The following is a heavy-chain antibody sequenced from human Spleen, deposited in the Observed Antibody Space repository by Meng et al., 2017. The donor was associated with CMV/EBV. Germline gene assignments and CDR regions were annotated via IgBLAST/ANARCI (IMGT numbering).Heavy chain of an antibody. Sequence: ISGDRVSSNSAAWNWIRQSPSKGLEWLGRTYYRSKWYNDYAVSVKSRITINPDTSKNQFSLQLNSVTPEDTAVYYCARTGDRGWYFDLWGRGTLVTVSS. D-gene: IGHD7-27*01. CDR3: ARTGDRGWYFDL. V-gene: IGHV6-1*01. J-gene: IGHJ2*01. CDR1: GDRVSSNSAA. CDR2: TYYRSKWYN.